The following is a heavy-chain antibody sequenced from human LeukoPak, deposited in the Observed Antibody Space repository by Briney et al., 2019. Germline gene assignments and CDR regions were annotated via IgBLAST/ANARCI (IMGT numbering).Heavy chain of an antibody. D-gene: IGHD3-10*01. J-gene: IGHJ5*02. CDR2: ISGSGGST. CDR1: GFTFSSYA. V-gene: IGHV3-23*01. Sequence: GGSLRLSCAASGFTFSSYAMSWVRQAPGKGLEWVSAISGSGGSTYYADSVKGRFTISRDNSKNTLYLQMNSLRAEDTAVYYCAREFGYGSGSYSAQTLRDNWFDPWGQGTLVTVSS. CDR3: AREFGYGSGSYSAQTLRDNWFDP.